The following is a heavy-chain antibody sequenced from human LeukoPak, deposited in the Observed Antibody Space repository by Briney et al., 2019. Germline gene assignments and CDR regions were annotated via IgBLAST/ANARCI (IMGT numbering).Heavy chain of an antibody. Sequence: GGSLRLSCAPSGFVFITYGMHWVGQAPAKGLEWVAIISYDGSNQSYADSLKGRFTVSRDNSKNTLYLQMNSLRPEDTAVYYCAKDEQMTRFDYWGQGTLVTVSS. J-gene: IGHJ4*02. V-gene: IGHV3-30*18. CDR3: AKDEQMTRFDY. CDR2: ISYDGSNQ. D-gene: IGHD5-24*01. CDR1: GFVFITYG.